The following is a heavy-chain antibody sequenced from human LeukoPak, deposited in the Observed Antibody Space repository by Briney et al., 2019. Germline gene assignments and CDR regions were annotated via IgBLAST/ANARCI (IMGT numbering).Heavy chain of an antibody. CDR2: ISGSGGST. Sequence: GGSLRLSCAASGFTFSSYAMSWVRQAPGKGLEWVSAISGSGGSTYYADSVKGRFTISRDNSKNTLYLQMNSLRAEDTAVYYCAKVGRYYDSSGYDSWGQGTLVTVSS. J-gene: IGHJ4*02. D-gene: IGHD3-22*01. V-gene: IGHV3-23*01. CDR1: GFTFSSYA. CDR3: AKVGRYYDSSGYDS.